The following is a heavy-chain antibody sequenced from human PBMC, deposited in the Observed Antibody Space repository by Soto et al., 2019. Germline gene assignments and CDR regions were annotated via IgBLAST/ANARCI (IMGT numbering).Heavy chain of an antibody. CDR1: GYTLTELS. Sequence: ASVKVSCKVSGYTLTELSMHWVRQAPGKGLEWMGGFDPEDGETINAQKFQGRVTMTEDTSTDTAYMELSSLRSEDTAVYYCATDLSYCSSTSCQDFDYWGQGTLVTVSS. CDR3: ATDLSYCSSTSCQDFDY. CDR2: FDPEDGET. V-gene: IGHV1-24*01. D-gene: IGHD2-2*01. J-gene: IGHJ4*02.